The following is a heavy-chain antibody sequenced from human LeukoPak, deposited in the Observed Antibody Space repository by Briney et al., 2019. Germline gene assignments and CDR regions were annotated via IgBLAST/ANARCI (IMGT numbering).Heavy chain of an antibody. D-gene: IGHD3-22*01. CDR3: AGPDYYDSSGYDAFDI. Sequence: SVKVSCKASGGTFSSYAISWVRQAPGQGLEGMGGIIPIFGTANYAQKFQGRVTITADESTSTAYMELSSLRSEDTAVYYCAGPDYYDSSGYDAFDIWGQGTMVTVSS. V-gene: IGHV1-69*13. CDR2: IIPIFGTA. CDR1: GGTFSSYA. J-gene: IGHJ3*02.